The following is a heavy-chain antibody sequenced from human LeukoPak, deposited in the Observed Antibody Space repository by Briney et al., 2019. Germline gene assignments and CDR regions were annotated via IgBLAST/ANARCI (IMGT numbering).Heavy chain of an antibody. CDR1: GGSIIGGDYY. Sequence: SQTLSLTCTVFGGSIIGGDYYWSWLRQPPGKGLEWIGSIYSSGSTYYNPSLKSRLTISIDTSKNQFSLKMSSVTAADTAVYYCARDGYSYGYYYHNWGQGTLVTVSS. CDR2: IYSSGST. D-gene: IGHD5-18*01. CDR3: ARDGYSYGYYYHN. V-gene: IGHV4-30-4*01. J-gene: IGHJ4*02.